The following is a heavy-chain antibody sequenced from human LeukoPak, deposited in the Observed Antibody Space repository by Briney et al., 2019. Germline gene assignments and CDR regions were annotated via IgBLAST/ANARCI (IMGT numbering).Heavy chain of an antibody. D-gene: IGHD6-13*01. CDR3: ARSDSSSFDY. CDR1: GGSISSSSYY. V-gene: IGHV4-39*01. J-gene: IGHJ4*02. Sequence: KPSETLSLTCTVSGGSISSSSYYWGWIRQPPGMGLEWIGSIYYSGSTYYNPSLKSRVTISVDTSKNQFPLKLSSVTAADTAVYYCARSDSSSFDYWGQGTLVTVSS. CDR2: IYYSGST.